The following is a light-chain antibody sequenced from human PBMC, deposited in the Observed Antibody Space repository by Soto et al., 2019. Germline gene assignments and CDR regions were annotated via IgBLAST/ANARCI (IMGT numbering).Light chain of an antibody. CDR1: SSDVGGYNY. Sequence: QSALTQPPSASGSPGQSVTISCTGTSSDVGGYNYVSWYQQHPGKAPKLMISEVSKRPSGVPDRFSGSKSGNTASLTVSGLQAEDEADYYCSSFAGNNNFVFGGGTKLTAL. J-gene: IGLJ2*01. CDR2: EVS. CDR3: SSFAGNNNFV. V-gene: IGLV2-8*01.